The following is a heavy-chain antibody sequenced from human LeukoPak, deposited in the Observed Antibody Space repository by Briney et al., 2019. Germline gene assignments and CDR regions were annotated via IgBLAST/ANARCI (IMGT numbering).Heavy chain of an antibody. CDR2: ISAYNGNT. Sequence: GASVKVSCKASGYTFTSYGISWVRQAPGQGLEWMGWISAYNGNTNYAQKLQGRVTMTTDTSTSTAYMELRSLRSDDTAVYYCARDTITIPTYGSGGHSYYYYGMDVWGQGTTVTVSS. CDR1: GYTFTSYG. CDR3: ARDTITIPTYGSGGHSYYYYGMDV. D-gene: IGHD3-10*01. J-gene: IGHJ6*02. V-gene: IGHV1-18*01.